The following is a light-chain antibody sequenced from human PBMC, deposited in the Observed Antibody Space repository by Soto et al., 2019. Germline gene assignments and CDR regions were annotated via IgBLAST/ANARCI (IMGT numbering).Light chain of an antibody. CDR3: QQYISYPYT. J-gene: IGKJ2*01. CDR2: DTS. V-gene: IGKV1-5*01. Sequence: DIPMTKFPSTLSAAVGDRVTITCRASQTTNTWLAWYQQKPGTAPKLLIYDTSSLEGGVPSRLSASGSGTEFTLTFSSLQADDMATYYCQQYISYPYTFGQGTMVVIK. CDR1: QTTNTW.